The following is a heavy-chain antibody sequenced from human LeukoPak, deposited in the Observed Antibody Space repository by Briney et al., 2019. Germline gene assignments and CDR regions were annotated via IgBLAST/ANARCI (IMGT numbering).Heavy chain of an antibody. Sequence: SETLSLTCTVSGGSISSYYWSWIRQPPGKGLEWIGYIYYSGSTNYNPSLKSRVTISVDTSKNQFSLKLSSVTAADTAVYYCASTDYGSGSSNDYWGQGTLVTVSS. CDR3: ASTDYGSGSSNDY. CDR1: GGSISSYY. D-gene: IGHD3-10*01. V-gene: IGHV4-59*08. CDR2: IYYSGST. J-gene: IGHJ4*02.